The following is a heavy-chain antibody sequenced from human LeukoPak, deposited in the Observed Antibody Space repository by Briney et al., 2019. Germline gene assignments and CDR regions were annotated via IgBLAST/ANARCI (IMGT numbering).Heavy chain of an antibody. CDR3: ARDYLGYGDRDY. J-gene: IGHJ4*02. D-gene: IGHD4-17*01. V-gene: IGHV1-18*01. Sequence: GESLRISCKASGYTFTSYGISWVRQAPGQGLEWMGWISAYNGNTNYAQKLQGRVTMTTDTSTSTAYMELRSLRSDGTAVYYCARDYLGYGDRDYWGQGTLVTVSS. CDR2: ISAYNGNT. CDR1: GYTFTSYG.